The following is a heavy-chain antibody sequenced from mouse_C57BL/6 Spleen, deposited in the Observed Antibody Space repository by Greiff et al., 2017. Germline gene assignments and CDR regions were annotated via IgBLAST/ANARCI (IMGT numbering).Heavy chain of an antibody. CDR2: IDPEGGDT. J-gene: IGHJ1*03. CDR3: ACYYDCSYGYFDV. V-gene: IGHV14-2*01. Sequence: VQLQQSGAELVKPGASVKLSCTASGYTFTDYYMNWVKQRPEQGLEWIGRIDPEGGDTKYDPKFKGKATLTADTSSSTAYLQLSSLTSEDTAVYYCACYYDCSYGYFDVWGTGTTVTVSS. CDR1: GYTFTDYY. D-gene: IGHD1-1*01.